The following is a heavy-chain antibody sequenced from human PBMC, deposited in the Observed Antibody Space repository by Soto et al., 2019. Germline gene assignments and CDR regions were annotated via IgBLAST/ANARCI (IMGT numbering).Heavy chain of an antibody. V-gene: IGHV1-69*01. CDR1: GGTFSSYA. J-gene: IGHJ4*02. D-gene: IGHD3-3*01. Sequence: QVQLVQSGAEVKKPGSSLKVSCKASGGTFSSYAISWVRQAPGQGLEWMGGIIPIFGTANYAQKFQGRVTITADESTSTAYMELSSLRSEDTAVYYCARVGDTYYDFWSGYYIFDYWGQGTLVTVSS. CDR2: IIPIFGTA. CDR3: ARVGDTYYDFWSGYYIFDY.